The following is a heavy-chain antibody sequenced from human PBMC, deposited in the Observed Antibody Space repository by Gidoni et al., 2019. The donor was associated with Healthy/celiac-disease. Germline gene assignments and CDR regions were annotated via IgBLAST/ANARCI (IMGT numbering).Heavy chain of an antibody. CDR3: ASEGGESGFYFDY. V-gene: IGHV3-30*04. CDR2: ISYDGSNK. D-gene: IGHD3-3*01. J-gene: IGHJ4*02. Sequence: QVQLVESGGGVVQPGRSLRLSCAASGFTFSSYAMHWVRQAPGKGLEWVAVISYDGSNKYYADSVKGRFTISRDNSKNTLYLQMNSLRAEDTAVYYCASEGGESGFYFDYWGQGTLVTVSS. CDR1: GFTFSSYA.